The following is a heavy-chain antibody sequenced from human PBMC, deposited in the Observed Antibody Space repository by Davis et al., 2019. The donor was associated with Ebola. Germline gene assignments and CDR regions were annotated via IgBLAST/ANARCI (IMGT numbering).Heavy chain of an antibody. D-gene: IGHD6-13*01. CDR1: GFTFSGSA. CDR2: ISSSGSTI. CDR3: ARDQGSSWYVGYYYGMDV. J-gene: IGHJ6*02. V-gene: IGHV3-48*02. Sequence: GESLKISCAASGFTFSGSAMHWVRQAPGKGLEWVSYISSSGSTIYYADSVKGRFTISRDNAKNSLYLQMNSLRDEDTAVYYCARDQGSSWYVGYYYGMDVWGQGTTVTVSS.